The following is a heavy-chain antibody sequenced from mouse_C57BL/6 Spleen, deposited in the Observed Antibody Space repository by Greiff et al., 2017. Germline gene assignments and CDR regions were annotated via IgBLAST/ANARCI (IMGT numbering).Heavy chain of an antibody. D-gene: IGHD2-1*01. CDR2: IDPSDSYT. CDR1: GYTFTSYW. J-gene: IGHJ3*01. V-gene: IGHV1-50*01. Sequence: QVQLKQPGAELVKPGASVKLSCKASGYTFTSYWMQWVKQRPGQGLEWIGEIDPSDSYTNYNQKFKGKATLTVDTSSSTAYMQLSSLTSEDSAVYYCARGRYGNYGFAYWGQGTLVTVSA. CDR3: ARGRYGNYGFAY.